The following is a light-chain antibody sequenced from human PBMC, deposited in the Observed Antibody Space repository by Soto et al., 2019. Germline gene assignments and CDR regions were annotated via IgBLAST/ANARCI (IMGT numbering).Light chain of an antibody. CDR1: QDITNY. J-gene: IGKJ2*02. CDR3: QQFDSVPCT. Sequence: IQMTQSPSSLSASVGDRVTITCQASQDITNYLIWYQQKPGKAPKLLIYGASSLGTGVSSRFSGSGYGTHFTLTISSLQPEEIATYYCQQFDSVPCTFGQGTKLEIK. V-gene: IGKV1-33*01. CDR2: GAS.